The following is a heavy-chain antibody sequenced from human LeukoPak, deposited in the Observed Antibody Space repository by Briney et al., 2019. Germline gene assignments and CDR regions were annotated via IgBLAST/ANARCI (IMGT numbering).Heavy chain of an antibody. CDR1: GFTFSNYG. CDR3: ARDWYFDY. Sequence: PGGSLRLSCAASGFTFSNYGMHWVRQAPGKGLEWVAVISYDGSNKYYPDSVKGRFTISRDNSKNTLDLQMNSLRDEDTAVYYCARDWYFDYWGQGTLVTVSS. CDR2: ISYDGSNK. J-gene: IGHJ4*02. V-gene: IGHV3-30*03.